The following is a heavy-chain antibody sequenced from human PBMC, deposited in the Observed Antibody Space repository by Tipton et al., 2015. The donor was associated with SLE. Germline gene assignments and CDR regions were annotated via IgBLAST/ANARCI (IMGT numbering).Heavy chain of an antibody. CDR2: IYTSGST. CDR1: GGSISSGSYS. Sequence: TLSLTCTVSGGSISSGSYSWSWIRQPAGKGLEWIGHIYTSGSTYYNPSLKSRVTISVDTSKNQFSLKLSSVTAADTAVYYCARDGSVRGYSDLRAFDIRGQGTMVTVSS. J-gene: IGHJ3*02. CDR3: ARDGSVRGYSDLRAFDI. D-gene: IGHD5-18*01. V-gene: IGHV4-61*09.